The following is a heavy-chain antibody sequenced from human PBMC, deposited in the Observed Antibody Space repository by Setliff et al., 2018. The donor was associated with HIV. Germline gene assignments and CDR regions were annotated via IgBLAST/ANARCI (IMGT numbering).Heavy chain of an antibody. D-gene: IGHD3-22*01. CDR1: GGTFSSYA. V-gene: IGHV1-69*13. CDR3: ARPHSAQYYYDSSGYPGAFDI. Sequence: SVKVSCKASGGTFSSYAISWVRQAPGQGLEWMGRIIPIFGTANYAQKFQGRVTITADESTSTAYMELSSLRSEDTAVYYCARPHSAQYYYDSSGYPGAFDIWGQGTMVTVSS. J-gene: IGHJ3*02. CDR2: IIPIFGTA.